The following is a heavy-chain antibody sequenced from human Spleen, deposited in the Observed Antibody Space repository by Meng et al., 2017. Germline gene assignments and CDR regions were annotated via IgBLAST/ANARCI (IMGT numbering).Heavy chain of an antibody. CDR2: INYSGRT. CDR3: ARGPSHGGSYSDY. V-gene: IGHV4-59*01. Sequence: QVQLQESGPGLVKPSETQSLTCTVSGGSISTYYWSWIRQSPEKGLEWIGYINYSGRTNYIPSLRSRATISVDPSKNQFSLNLRSVTAADTAVYYCARGPSHGGSYSDYWGQGTLVTVSS. D-gene: IGHD2-21*02. J-gene: IGHJ4*02. CDR1: GGSISTYY.